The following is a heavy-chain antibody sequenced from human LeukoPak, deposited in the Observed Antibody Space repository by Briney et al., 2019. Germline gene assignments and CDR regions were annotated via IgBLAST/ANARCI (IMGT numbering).Heavy chain of an antibody. V-gene: IGHV3-7*01. CDR3: AGSPIGYGMDV. CDR1: EFTFSSYW. CDR2: IKQDGGQI. Sequence: GGSLRLSCAASEFTFSSYWMSWVRQAPGKGLEWVANIKQDGGQIYYLDSVKGRFTVSRDNAKNSLYLQMNSLRAEDTAVYYCAGSPIGYGMDVWGQGTTVTVSS. J-gene: IGHJ6*02.